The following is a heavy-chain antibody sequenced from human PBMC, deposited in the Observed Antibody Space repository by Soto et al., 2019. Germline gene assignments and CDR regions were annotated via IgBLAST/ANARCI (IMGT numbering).Heavy chain of an antibody. V-gene: IGHV3-33*08. CDR3: ARDGIDGDHDAFDI. CDR2: IWYDGSHK. Sequence: QVRLVESGGGVVQPGRSLRLSCAASGFTFSRHGMHWVRQAPGKGLEWVAAIWYDGSHKYHADSVKDRFTISRDNSKNTLELQMGSLRAEDTALYYCARDGIDGDHDAFDIWGQGTMVTLSS. D-gene: IGHD2-21*02. CDR1: GFTFSRHG. J-gene: IGHJ3*02.